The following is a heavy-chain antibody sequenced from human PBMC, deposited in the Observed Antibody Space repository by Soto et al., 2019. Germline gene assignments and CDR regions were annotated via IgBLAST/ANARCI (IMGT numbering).Heavy chain of an antibody. Sequence: PSETLSLTCAVYGGSFSGYYWSWVRQSPGKGLEWIGEINPSGGTNYNPSLKSRVTISVDTSKNQFSLKLSSVTAADTAVYYCARHTYYDFWSGYPPSMGSFDPWGQGTLVTVPQ. V-gene: IGHV4-34*01. D-gene: IGHD3-3*01. CDR2: INPSGGT. CDR1: GGSFSGYY. J-gene: IGHJ5*02. CDR3: ARHTYYDFWSGYPPSMGSFDP.